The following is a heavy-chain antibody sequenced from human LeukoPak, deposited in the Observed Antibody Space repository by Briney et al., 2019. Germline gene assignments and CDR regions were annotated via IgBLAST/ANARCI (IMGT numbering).Heavy chain of an antibody. CDR3: ATAAEGVPNYPRLAFQH. Sequence: SVNVSCTVSGYTLTALSMPWARHAPGQGLEWMGGFDPEDGETIYAQKFQGRVTMTEDTSTDTAYMELSSLRSEATAVYYCATAAEGVPNYPRLAFQHWGQGTLVTVSS. J-gene: IGHJ1*01. V-gene: IGHV1-24*01. CDR1: GYTLTALS. D-gene: IGHD4/OR15-4a*01. CDR2: FDPEDGET.